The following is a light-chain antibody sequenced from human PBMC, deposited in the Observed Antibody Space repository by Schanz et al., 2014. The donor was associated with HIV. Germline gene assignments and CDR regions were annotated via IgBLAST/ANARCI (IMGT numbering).Light chain of an antibody. J-gene: IGLJ1*01. CDR1: SSDVGGYNY. CDR2: DVS. V-gene: IGLV2-14*03. Sequence: QSALTQPASVSGSPGQSITISCTGTSSDVGGYNYVSWYQQHPGKAPKLMIYDVSNRPSGVSSRFSGSKSGSTASLTISGLQAEDEADYYCNSYSHSNTYVFGSGTKLTVL. CDR3: NSYSHSNTYV.